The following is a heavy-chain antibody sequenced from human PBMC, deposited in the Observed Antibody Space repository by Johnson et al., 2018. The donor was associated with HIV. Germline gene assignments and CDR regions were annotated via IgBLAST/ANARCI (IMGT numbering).Heavy chain of an antibody. CDR3: ARDEEMATIFNAFDI. CDR2: ISSSVTTI. CDR1: GFTFSTYG. D-gene: IGHD5-24*01. V-gene: IGHV3-48*04. J-gene: IGHJ3*02. Sequence: EVQLVESGGGVVQPGRSLRLSCAASGFTFSTYGMHWVRQAPGKGLERVSYISSSVTTIHSAGSAKCRFSTSTANAKNSLYLQMNSLRAEDKAVYYCARDEEMATIFNAFDIWGQGTMVTVSS.